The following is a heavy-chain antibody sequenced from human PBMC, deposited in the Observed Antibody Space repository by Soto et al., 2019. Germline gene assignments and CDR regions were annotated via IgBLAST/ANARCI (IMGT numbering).Heavy chain of an antibody. CDR3: AREGQFAHKGNQHMDV. D-gene: IGHD3-10*01. CDR2: ISTYTGKT. CDR1: GYVFSDNG. Sequence: EASVKVSCKASGYVFSDNGVSWVRQVPGQGLEWMGWISTYTGKTKYAQKFQDRVTLTTDTSTSTAYMDLRSLRPDDTAVYYCAREGQFAHKGNQHMDVWGQGTTVTVSS. J-gene: IGHJ6*02. V-gene: IGHV1-18*04.